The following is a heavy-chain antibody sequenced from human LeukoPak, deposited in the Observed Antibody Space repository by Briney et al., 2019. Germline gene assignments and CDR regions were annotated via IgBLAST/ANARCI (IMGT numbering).Heavy chain of an antibody. V-gene: IGHV3-23*01. J-gene: IGHJ4*01. CDR1: RFTFSNSA. Sequence: PGGSLRLSCAASRFTFSNSAMSWVRQAPGKGLEWVSTLSGSGITTYYADSVKGRFTISRDNSKNTLYLQMNSLRAEDTAVYYCAKGIYSSGWSYFDYWGHGTLVTVSS. CDR3: AKGIYSSGWSYFDY. D-gene: IGHD6-19*01. CDR2: LSGSGITT.